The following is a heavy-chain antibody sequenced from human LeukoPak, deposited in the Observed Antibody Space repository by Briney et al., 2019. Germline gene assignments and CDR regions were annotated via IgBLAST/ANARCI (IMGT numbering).Heavy chain of an antibody. V-gene: IGHV3-11*04. CDR3: ATPGPWFDP. CDR1: GGSFSGYY. CDR2: ISSSGSTI. Sequence: KPSETLSLTCAVYGGSFSGYYWSWIRQAPGKGLEWVSYISSSGSTIYYADSVKGRFTISRDNAKNSLYLQMNSLRAEDTAVYYCATPGPWFDPWGQGTLVTVSS. J-gene: IGHJ5*02.